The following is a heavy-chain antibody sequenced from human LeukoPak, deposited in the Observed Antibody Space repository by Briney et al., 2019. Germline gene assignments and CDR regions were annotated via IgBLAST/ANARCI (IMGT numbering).Heavy chain of an antibody. J-gene: IGHJ3*02. CDR3: ARTLTPNDAFDI. D-gene: IGHD2-15*01. V-gene: IGHV1-69*01. Sequence: GSSVKVSCKASGGTVSSYAISWVRQAPGQGLEWMGGIIPIFGTANYAQKFQGRVTITADESTSTAYMELSSLRSEDTAVYYCARTLTPNDAFDIWGQGTMVTVSS. CDR2: IIPIFGTA. CDR1: GGTVSSYA.